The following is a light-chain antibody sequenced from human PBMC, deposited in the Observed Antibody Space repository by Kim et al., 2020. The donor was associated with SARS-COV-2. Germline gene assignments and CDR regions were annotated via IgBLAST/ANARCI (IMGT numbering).Light chain of an antibody. CDR1: SSDVGGYDY. V-gene: IGLV2-8*01. CDR3: SSYTSSDNFVFGGGDNLV. Sequence: QSALTQPPSASGSPGQSVTISCTGTSSDVGGYDYVSWYQQYPGKAPKVIIYEVIKRPSGVPDRFSGSKSGNTASLTVSGLQAEDEADYFCSSYTSSDNFVFGGGDNLVFGGGTQLTVL. CDR2: EVI. J-gene: IGLJ2*01.